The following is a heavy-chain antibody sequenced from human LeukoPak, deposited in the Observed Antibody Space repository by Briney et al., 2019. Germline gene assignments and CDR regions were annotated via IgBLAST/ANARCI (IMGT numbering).Heavy chain of an antibody. V-gene: IGHV4-59*01. CDR2: IYYSGST. CDR3: ARGLDVVPANRQHYYYYYMDV. D-gene: IGHD2-21*02. CDR1: GGSISSYY. Sequence: PSETLSLTCTVSGGSISSYYCGWSRQPPGKGLEWIGYIYYSGSTNYNPSLKSRVTISVDTSKNQFSLKLSSVTATDAAVYFCARGLDVVPANRQHYYYYYMDVWGKGTTVTVSS. J-gene: IGHJ6*03.